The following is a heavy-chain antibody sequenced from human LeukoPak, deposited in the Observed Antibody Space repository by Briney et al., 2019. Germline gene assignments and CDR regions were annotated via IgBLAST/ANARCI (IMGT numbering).Heavy chain of an antibody. CDR1: GYSFTSYW. CDR3: ARAYGSGSYYFDSFDY. V-gene: IGHV5-51*01. Sequence: GESLKISCKGSGYSFTSYWISWVRQMPGKGLEWMGIIYPGDSDTRYSPSFQGQVTISADKSISTAYLQWSSLKASDTAMYYCARAYGSGSYYFDSFDYWGQGTLVTVSS. D-gene: IGHD3-10*01. CDR2: IYPGDSDT. J-gene: IGHJ4*02.